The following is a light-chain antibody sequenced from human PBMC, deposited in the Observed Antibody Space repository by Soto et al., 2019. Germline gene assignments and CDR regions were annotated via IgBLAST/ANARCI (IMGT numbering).Light chain of an antibody. CDR2: KAS. CDR1: QNIGDL. Sequence: DIQMTQSPSTLSASVGDRVAITCRASQNIGDLLAWYQLKPGEAPKLLIYKASYLETGVPSMFSGSGSGTEFTFTISSLQPGDLATYYCQHYSAFSVTFGQGTKVDIK. CDR3: QHYSAFSVT. V-gene: IGKV1-5*03. J-gene: IGKJ1*01.